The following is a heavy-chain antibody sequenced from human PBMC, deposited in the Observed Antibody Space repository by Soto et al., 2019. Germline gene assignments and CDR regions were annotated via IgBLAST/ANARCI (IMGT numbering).Heavy chain of an antibody. V-gene: IGHV4-34*01. D-gene: IGHD2-2*01. CDR3: ARGHEVPDY. J-gene: IGHJ4*02. CDR2: INHSGST. Sequence: PSETLSLTCAVYGGSFSGYYWSWIRQPPGKGLEWIREINHSGSTNYNPSLKSRVTISVDTPKNQFSLKLSSVTAADTAVYYCARGHEVPDYWGQGTLVTVPQ. CDR1: GGSFSGYY.